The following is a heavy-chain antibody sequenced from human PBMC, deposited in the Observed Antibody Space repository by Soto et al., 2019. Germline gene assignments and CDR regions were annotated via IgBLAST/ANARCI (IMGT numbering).Heavy chain of an antibody. V-gene: IGHV3-7*05. Sequence: EVQLVESGGGLVQPGGSLRLSCAASGFTFSDDWMSWVRQAPGKGLECVANIKTDGSEEYYVDPVKGRFTISRDNAKNSLYLQMNSLRAEDTAVYYCASSMGRGGNDYWGQGTLVAVSS. CDR1: GFTFSDDW. CDR2: IKTDGSEE. J-gene: IGHJ4*02. D-gene: IGHD3-10*01. CDR3: ASSMGRGGNDY.